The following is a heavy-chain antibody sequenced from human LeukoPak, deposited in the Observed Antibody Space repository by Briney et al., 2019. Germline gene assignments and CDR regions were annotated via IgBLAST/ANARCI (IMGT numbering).Heavy chain of an antibody. J-gene: IGHJ4*02. V-gene: IGHV4-59*01. Sequence: PSENLSLTCTVSGGSISSYYWSWIRQPPGKGLEWIGYIYYSGSTNYNPSLKSRVTISVDTSKNQFSLKLSSVTAADTAVYYCARGGSSWYYGYWGQGTLVTVSS. CDR2: IYYSGST. CDR3: ARGGSSWYYGY. CDR1: GGSISSYY. D-gene: IGHD6-13*01.